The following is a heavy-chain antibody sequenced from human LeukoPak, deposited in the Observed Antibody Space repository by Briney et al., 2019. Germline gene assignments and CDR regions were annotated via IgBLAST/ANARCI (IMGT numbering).Heavy chain of an antibody. D-gene: IGHD3-22*01. Sequence: GESLKISCKGSGYIFPNYWIGWVRQAPGKGLEWMGIIYPGDSDTRYSPSFEGQVTISADKSISTAYLQWSSLKASDTAMYYCGSLWGPDDRIDDWGQGTLVTVSS. J-gene: IGHJ4*02. CDR3: GSLWGPDDRIDD. CDR1: GYIFPNYW. V-gene: IGHV5-51*01. CDR2: IYPGDSDT.